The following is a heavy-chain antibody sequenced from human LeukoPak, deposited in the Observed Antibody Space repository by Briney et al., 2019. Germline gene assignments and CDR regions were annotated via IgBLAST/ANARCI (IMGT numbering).Heavy chain of an antibody. D-gene: IGHD6-13*01. CDR2: INPNSGDT. V-gene: IGHV1-2*02. Sequence: ASVKLSCKASGSIFTGYYMHWVRQAPGQALEWMGWINPNSGDTNYAQKFQGRVTMTRDTSISTAYMELRSLRSDDTAVYYCARDSRYSSSWYDNVYYYMDVWGKGTTVTVSS. CDR3: ARDSRYSSSWYDNVYYYMDV. J-gene: IGHJ6*03. CDR1: GSIFTGYY.